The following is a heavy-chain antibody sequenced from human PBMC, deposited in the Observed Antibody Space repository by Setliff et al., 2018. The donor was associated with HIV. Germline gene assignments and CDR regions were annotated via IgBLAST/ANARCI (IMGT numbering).Heavy chain of an antibody. CDR3: ARDGEYQQLFDC. CDR1: GFTFSSYW. V-gene: IGHV3-7*03. J-gene: IGHJ4*02. Sequence: PGGSLRLSCASSGFTFSSYWMSWVRQAPGKGLEWVANIKQDGSEKNYVDSVKGRFTISRDNAKNSVYLQMNSLRVDDTAVYYCARDGEYQQLFDCWGQGTLVTVSS. CDR2: IKQDGSEK. D-gene: IGHD2-2*01.